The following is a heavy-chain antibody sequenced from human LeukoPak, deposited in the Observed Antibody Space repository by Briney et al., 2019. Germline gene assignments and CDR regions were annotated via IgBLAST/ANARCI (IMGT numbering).Heavy chain of an antibody. V-gene: IGHV1-18*01. CDR1: GYTFTSYG. CDR2: ISAYNGNT. D-gene: IGHD4-17*01. Sequence: ASVKVSCKASGYTFTSYGISWVRQAPGQGLEWMGWISAYNGNTNYAQKLQGRVTMTTDTSTSTAYMELRSLRSDDTAVYYCARDLQAYGDYGNWFDLWGQGTLVTVSS. J-gene: IGHJ5*02. CDR3: ARDLQAYGDYGNWFDL.